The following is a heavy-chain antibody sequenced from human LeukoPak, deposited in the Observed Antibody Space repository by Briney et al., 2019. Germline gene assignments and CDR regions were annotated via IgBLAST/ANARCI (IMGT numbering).Heavy chain of an antibody. V-gene: IGHV4-59*01. Sequence: SETLSLTCTVLGGSISRYYWSWIRQPPGRGLEWIGYIYDRGSTNYNPSLESRVTISLDTSKNQFSLKLNSVTAADTAVYYCARTITVTTRFDSWGQGTLVAVSS. J-gene: IGHJ4*02. CDR1: GGSISRYY. D-gene: IGHD4-17*01. CDR3: ARTITVTTRFDS. CDR2: IYDRGST.